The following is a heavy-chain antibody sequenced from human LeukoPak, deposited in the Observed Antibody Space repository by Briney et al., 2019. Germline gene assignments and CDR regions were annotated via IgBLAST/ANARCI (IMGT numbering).Heavy chain of an antibody. J-gene: IGHJ4*02. CDR3: ARGYETAYSYGYLRHFDY. Sequence: PGGSLRLSCAASGFTFSSYPMSWVRQAPGKGLEWVANINQDGSRKYYVNSVKGQFTISRDNAKNSLYLQMNSLRAEDTAVYYCARGYETAYSYGYLRHFDYWGQGTLVTVSS. D-gene: IGHD5-18*01. V-gene: IGHV3-7*01. CDR1: GFTFSSYP. CDR2: INQDGSRK.